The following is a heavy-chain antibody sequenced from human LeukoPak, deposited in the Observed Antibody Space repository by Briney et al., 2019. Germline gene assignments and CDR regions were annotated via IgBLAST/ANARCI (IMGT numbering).Heavy chain of an antibody. D-gene: IGHD3-10*01. Sequence: GSGPTLVNPTQTLTLTCTFSGFSLSTSGVGVGWIRQPPGKALEWLALIYWDDDKRYSPSLKSRLTITKDTSKNQVVLTMTNMDPVDTATYYCAHRTLPSLLRFGETHFDYWGQGTLVTVSS. CDR2: IYWDDDK. CDR1: GFSLSTSGVG. CDR3: AHRTLPSLLRFGETHFDY. J-gene: IGHJ4*02. V-gene: IGHV2-5*02.